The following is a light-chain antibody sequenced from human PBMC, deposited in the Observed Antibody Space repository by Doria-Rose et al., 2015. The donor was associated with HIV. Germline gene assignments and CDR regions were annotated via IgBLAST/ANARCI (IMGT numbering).Light chain of an antibody. J-gene: IGLJ3*02. Sequence: PPSVSGAPGQRVTISCTGSSSNIGAGYDVHWYQQLPGTAPKLLIYGNSNRPSGVPDRVSGSKSGTSASLAITGLQAEDEATYYCRSYDSSLSGSGVFGGGTKLTVL. CDR2: GNS. CDR3: RSYDSSLSGSGV. V-gene: IGLV1-40*01. CDR1: SSNIGAGYD.